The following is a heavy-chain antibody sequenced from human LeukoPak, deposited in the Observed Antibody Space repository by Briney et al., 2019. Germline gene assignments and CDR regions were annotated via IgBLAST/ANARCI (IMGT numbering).Heavy chain of an antibody. V-gene: IGHV1-18*01. CDR1: GYTFTSYG. CDR3: ARVRVRNGWLRSLLSSPLDY. J-gene: IGHJ4*02. D-gene: IGHD5-12*01. Sequence: ASVKVSCKASGYTFTSYGISWVRQAPGQGLEWMGWISAYNGNTNYAQKLQGRVTMTTDTSTSTAYMELRSLRSDDTAVYYCARVRVRNGWLRSLLSSPLDYWGQGTLVTVSS. CDR2: ISAYNGNT.